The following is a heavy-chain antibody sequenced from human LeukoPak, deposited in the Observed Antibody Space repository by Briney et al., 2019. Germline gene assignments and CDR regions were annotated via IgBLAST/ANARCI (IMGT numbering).Heavy chain of an antibody. D-gene: IGHD2-2*01. J-gene: IGHJ4*02. CDR3: VRGGCTTSTCYDY. Sequence: PGGSLRLSCAASGFSFTSFAMHWVRQAPGKGLEYVSAVGTEGVSAYYANSVKGRLTISRDNSKNTLYLEMDSLRPEDTAVYYCVRGGCTTSTCYDYWGQGTLVTVSS. CDR2: VGTEGVSA. CDR1: GFSFTSFA. V-gene: IGHV3-64*01.